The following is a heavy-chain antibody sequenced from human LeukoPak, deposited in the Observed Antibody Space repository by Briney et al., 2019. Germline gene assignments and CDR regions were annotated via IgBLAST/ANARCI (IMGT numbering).Heavy chain of an antibody. Sequence: PGGSLRLSCAASEFTFSSYSMNWVRQAPGKGLEWVSYITNSGNSKSYADSVKGRFTISRDNSKNTLYLQMNSLRAEDTAVYYCARDRAYSYFDYWGQGTLVTVSS. D-gene: IGHD4-11*01. V-gene: IGHV3-48*01. J-gene: IGHJ4*02. CDR3: ARDRAYSYFDY. CDR2: ITNSGNSK. CDR1: EFTFSSYS.